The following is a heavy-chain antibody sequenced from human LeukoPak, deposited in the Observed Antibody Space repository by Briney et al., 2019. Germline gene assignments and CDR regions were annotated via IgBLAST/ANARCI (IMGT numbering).Heavy chain of an antibody. V-gene: IGHV4-30-2*01. CDR1: GGSISSGGSY. Sequence: SETLSLTCTVSGGSISSGGSYWSWIRQPPGKGLEWIGYIDHSGSAYYNPSLKSRVTISVDRSKNQFSLRLSSVPAADTAVYYCAREIHYYGSGSYEYWGQGTQVTVS. J-gene: IGHJ4*02. D-gene: IGHD3-10*01. CDR3: AREIHYYGSGSYEY. CDR2: IDHSGSA.